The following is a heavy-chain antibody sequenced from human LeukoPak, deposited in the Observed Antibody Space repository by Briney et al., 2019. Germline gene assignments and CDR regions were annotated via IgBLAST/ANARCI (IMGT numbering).Heavy chain of an antibody. V-gene: IGHV4-38-2*02. J-gene: IGHJ4*02. CDR1: GYSISSGYY. Sequence: SETLSLTCTVSGYSISSGYYWGWIRQPPGKGLEGIGSIYHSGSTYYNPSLKSRVTISVDTSKNQFSLKLSSVTAADTAVYYCARAPYGSGRSIDYWGQGTLVTASS. D-gene: IGHD3-10*01. CDR2: IYHSGST. CDR3: ARAPYGSGRSIDY.